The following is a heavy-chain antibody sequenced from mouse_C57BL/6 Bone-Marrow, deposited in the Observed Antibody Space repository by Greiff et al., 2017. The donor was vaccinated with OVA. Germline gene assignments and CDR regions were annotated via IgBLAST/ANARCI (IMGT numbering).Heavy chain of an antibody. CDR2: IYPGSGST. V-gene: IGHV1-55*01. Sequence: QVHVKQPGAELVKPGASVKMSCKASGYTFTSYWITWVKQRPGQGLEWIGDIYPGSGSTNYNEKFKSKATLTVDTSSSTAYMQLSSLTSEDSAVYYCARGANPYFDYWGQGTTLTVSS. CDR3: ARGANPYFDY. CDR1: GYTFTSYW. J-gene: IGHJ2*01. D-gene: IGHD1-1*01.